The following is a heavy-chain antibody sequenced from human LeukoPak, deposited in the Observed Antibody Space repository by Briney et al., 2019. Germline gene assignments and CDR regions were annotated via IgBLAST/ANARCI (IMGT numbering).Heavy chain of an antibody. D-gene: IGHD2-2*01. CDR2: FAPEDGET. J-gene: IGHJ6*02. V-gene: IGHV1-24*01. CDR1: GYTLTELS. Sequence: ASVKVSCKVSGYTLTELSMHWVRQAPGKGLEWMGGFAPEDGETIYAQKFQGRVTMTEDTFTDTVYMELSSLRSEDTAVYYCARGMGYCSSTSCYPYYYGMDVWGQGTTVTVSS. CDR3: ARGMGYCSSTSCYPYYYGMDV.